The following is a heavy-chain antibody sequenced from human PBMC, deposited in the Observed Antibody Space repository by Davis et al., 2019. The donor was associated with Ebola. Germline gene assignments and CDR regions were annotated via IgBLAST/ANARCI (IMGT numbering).Heavy chain of an antibody. D-gene: IGHD6-13*01. V-gene: IGHV3-74*01. Sequence: GESLKISCAASGFTFSTYWMHWVRQAPGKGLVWVSRIESDGSSTSYGDSVKGRFTISRDNAKNSLFLQMNDLRADETAVYYCVRETEYRLLVNPDGMDVWGQGTTVTVSS. CDR2: IESDGSST. CDR3: VRETEYRLLVNPDGMDV. J-gene: IGHJ6*02. CDR1: GFTFSTYW.